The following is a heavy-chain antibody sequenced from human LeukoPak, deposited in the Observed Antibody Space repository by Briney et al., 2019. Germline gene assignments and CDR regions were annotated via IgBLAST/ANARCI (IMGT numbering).Heavy chain of an antibody. Sequence: ASVKVSCKASGYTFTSYYMHWVRQAPGQGLEWMGIINPSGGSTSYAQKFQGRVTMTRDTSTSTVYMELSRLRSEDTAVYYCARGAMVRGVTRYYYFDYWGQGTPVTVSS. CDR1: GYTFTSYY. CDR3: ARGAMVRGVTRYYYFDY. CDR2: INPSGGST. D-gene: IGHD3-10*01. V-gene: IGHV1-46*01. J-gene: IGHJ4*02.